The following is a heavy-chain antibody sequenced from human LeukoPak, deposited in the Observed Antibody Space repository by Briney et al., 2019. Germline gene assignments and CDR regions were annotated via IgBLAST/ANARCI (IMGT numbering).Heavy chain of an antibody. J-gene: IGHJ6*04. CDR1: GYTFTAYY. D-gene: IGHD2-2*01. V-gene: IGHV1-2*02. Sequence: ASVTVSCKASGYTFTAYYIHWVRQAPAQGLEWMGWINPNSGGTNYAQKFQGRVTLTRDTSITTAYMELSRLRSDDTAVYYCAKARGLYCSSTSCYDCDVWGKGTTVTVSS. CDR3: AKARGLYCSSTSCYDCDV. CDR2: INPNSGGT.